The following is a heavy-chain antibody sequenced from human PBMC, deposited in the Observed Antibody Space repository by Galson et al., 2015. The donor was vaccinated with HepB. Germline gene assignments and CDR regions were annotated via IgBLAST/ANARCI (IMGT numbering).Heavy chain of an antibody. CDR2: IYYSGST. J-gene: IGHJ4*02. D-gene: IGHD3-22*01. CDR3: ARGPAKKPYYDSIFLGVPFDY. Sequence: QVQLQESGPGLVKPSQTLSLTCTVSGGSISSGDYYWSWIRQPPGKGLEWIGYIYYSGSTYYNPSLKSRVTISVDTSKNQFSLKLSSVTAADTAVYYCARGPAKKPYYDSIFLGVPFDYWGQGTLVTVSS. V-gene: IGHV4-30-4*01. CDR1: GGSISSGDYY.